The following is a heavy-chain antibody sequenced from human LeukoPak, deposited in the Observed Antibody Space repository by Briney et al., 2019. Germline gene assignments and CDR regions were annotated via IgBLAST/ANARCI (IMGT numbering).Heavy chain of an antibody. CDR1: GYTLTELS. J-gene: IGHJ4*02. CDR3: ASFSYYYDSSGYYSKEPLDH. V-gene: IGHV1-24*01. CDR2: FDPEDGET. D-gene: IGHD3-22*01. Sequence: ASVKVSCKVSGYTLTELSMHWVRQAPGKGLEWMGGFDPEDGETIYAQKFQGRVTMTEDTSTDTAYMELSSLRSEDTAVYYCASFSYYYDSSGYYSKEPLDHWGQGTLVTVSS.